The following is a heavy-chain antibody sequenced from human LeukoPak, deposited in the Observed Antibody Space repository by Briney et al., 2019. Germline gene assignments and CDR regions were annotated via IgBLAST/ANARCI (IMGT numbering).Heavy chain of an antibody. CDR1: GGSISSYY. Sequence: SETLSLTCTVSGGSISSYYWSWIRQPAGKGLEWIGRIYTSGSTNYNPSLKSRVTMSVDTSKNQFSLKLSSVTAADTAVYYCARVDYDSSGYYYVNYWGQGSLVTVSS. CDR3: ARVDYDSSGYYYVNY. D-gene: IGHD3-22*01. J-gene: IGHJ4*02. V-gene: IGHV4-4*07. CDR2: IYTSGST.